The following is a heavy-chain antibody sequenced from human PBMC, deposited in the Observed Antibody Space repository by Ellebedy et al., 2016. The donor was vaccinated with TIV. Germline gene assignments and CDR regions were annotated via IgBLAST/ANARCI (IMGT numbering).Heavy chain of an antibody. CDR2: IYSRGST. CDR1: GFAFNIYW. Sequence: ESLKISCAAPGFAFNIYWMTWVRQAPGKGLEWVSLIYSRGSTYYADSVKGRFTISRDNSKNTLYLQMNSLRADDTAVYYCAREEYGSSASSPTDAFDIWGQGTMVTVSS. J-gene: IGHJ3*02. D-gene: IGHD2-2*01. CDR3: AREEYGSSASSPTDAFDI. V-gene: IGHV3-66*01.